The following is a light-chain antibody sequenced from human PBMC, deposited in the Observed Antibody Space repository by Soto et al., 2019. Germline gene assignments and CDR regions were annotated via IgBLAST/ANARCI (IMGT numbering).Light chain of an antibody. CDR2: AAS. CDR3: QQYNSYWT. V-gene: IGKV1-39*01. Sequence: DIQMTQSPSSLSATVGDRVTITCRASQSISSYLNWYQQKPGEAPKVLIFAASSLQSGLPSRFSGGGSGTDFSLTISSLQPEDFATYYCQQYNSYWTFGQGTKVDIK. CDR1: QSISSY. J-gene: IGKJ1*01.